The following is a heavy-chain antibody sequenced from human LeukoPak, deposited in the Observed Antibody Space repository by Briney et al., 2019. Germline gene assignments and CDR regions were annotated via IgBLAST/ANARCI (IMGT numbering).Heavy chain of an antibody. CDR3: ANGRYSDY. CDR1: GFTFSSYA. J-gene: IGHJ4*02. CDR2: ITGSGTVT. D-gene: IGHD2-15*01. V-gene: IGHV3-23*01. Sequence: PGGSLRLSCAASGFTFSSYAMNWVRQAPGKGLEWVSTITGSGTVTYYADSVKGRFTISRDNSKNTVYLQMSGLRAEDTAVYYCANGRYSDYWGQGTLVTVSS.